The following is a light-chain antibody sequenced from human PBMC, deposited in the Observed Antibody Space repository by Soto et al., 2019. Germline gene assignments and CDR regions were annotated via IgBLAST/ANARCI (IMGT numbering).Light chain of an antibody. CDR2: GAS. CDR3: QQYGSSPYT. J-gene: IGKJ2*01. Sequence: SVVPQSPASPSLSQGARVTLSCRASQSVISNYLAWYQQKPGQAPRLLIYGASVRATGIPDRFSGSGSGTDFTLTISRLEPEDFAVYYCQQYGSSPYTFGQGTKADIK. CDR1: QSVISNY. V-gene: IGKV3-20*01.